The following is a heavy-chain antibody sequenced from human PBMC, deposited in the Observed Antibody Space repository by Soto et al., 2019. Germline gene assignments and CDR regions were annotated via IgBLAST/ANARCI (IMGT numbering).Heavy chain of an antibody. D-gene: IGHD6-19*01. CDR2: IYYSGST. CDR3: ARGEWLVHAFDI. J-gene: IGHJ3*02. Sequence: LSLTCPVSGGSVSSGSYYWSWIRQPPGKGLEWIGYIYYSGSTNYNPSLKSRVTISVDTSKNQFSLKLSSVTAADTAVYYCARGEWLVHAFDIWGQGTMVTVSS. CDR1: GGSVSSGSYY. V-gene: IGHV4-61*01.